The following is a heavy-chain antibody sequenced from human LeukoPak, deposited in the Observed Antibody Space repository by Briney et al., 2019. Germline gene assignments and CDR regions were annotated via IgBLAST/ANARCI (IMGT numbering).Heavy chain of an antibody. J-gene: IGHJ4*02. D-gene: IGHD2-15*01. V-gene: IGHV3-66*01. Sequence: GVSLRLSCATSGFTVSSKYMSWVRQAPGKGLEWVSTTYTGAGRYYADSVKGRFTISTDSSGNTLWLQMDSLRAEDTAVYYCARVQGSGLYRWFWGQGTLVTVSS. CDR1: GFTVSSKY. CDR3: ARVQGSGLYRWF. CDR2: TYTGAGR.